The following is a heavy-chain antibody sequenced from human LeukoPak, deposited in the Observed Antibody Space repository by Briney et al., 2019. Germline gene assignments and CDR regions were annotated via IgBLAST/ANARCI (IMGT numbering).Heavy chain of an antibody. CDR3: ARTLGGDYVPYYYYYGMDV. Sequence: ASVKVSCNASGYTFTSYDINWVRQATGQGLEWMGWMNPNSGNTGYAQKFQGRVTMTRNTSISTAYMELSSLRSEDTAVYYCARTLGGDYVPYYYYYGMDVWGQGTTVTVSS. CDR1: GYTFTSYD. CDR2: MNPNSGNT. V-gene: IGHV1-8*01. D-gene: IGHD4-17*01. J-gene: IGHJ6*02.